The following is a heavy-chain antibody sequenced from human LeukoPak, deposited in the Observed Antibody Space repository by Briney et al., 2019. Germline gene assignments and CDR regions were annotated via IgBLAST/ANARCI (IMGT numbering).Heavy chain of an antibody. J-gene: IGHJ4*02. CDR2: IYYTGIT. CDR3: ARGTDYYDSSGHYYFDY. D-gene: IGHD3-22*01. V-gene: IGHV4-31*03. Sequence: SETLSLTCTVSGGSISSGSHYYQWIRQHPGKGLEWIGYIYYTGITSYNPSLKSRVTMSVDTSKNQFSLKLSSVTAADTAVYYCARGTDYYDSSGHYYFDYWGQGTLVTVSS. CDR1: GGSISSGSHY.